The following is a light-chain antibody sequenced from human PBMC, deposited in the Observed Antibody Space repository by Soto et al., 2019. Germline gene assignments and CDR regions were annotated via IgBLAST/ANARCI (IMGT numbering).Light chain of an antibody. CDR1: QSVSSSY. V-gene: IGKV3-20*01. CDR2: GAS. CDR3: QQYGSSPET. J-gene: IGKJ1*01. Sequence: EIVLTQSPGTLSLSPGERATLSCRASQSVSSSYLAWYQHKPGQAPRLLIYGASTRATGIPDRFSGSGSGTDFTLTISRLEPEDFAVYYCQQYGSSPETLGQGTKV.